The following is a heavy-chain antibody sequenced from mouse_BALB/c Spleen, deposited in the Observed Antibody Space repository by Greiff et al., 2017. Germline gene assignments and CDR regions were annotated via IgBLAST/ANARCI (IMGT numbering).Heavy chain of an antibody. CDR1: GFSLSTSGMG. V-gene: IGHV8-12*01. D-gene: IGHD2-1*01. Sequence: QVTLKVCGPGILQPSQTLSLTCSFSGFSLSTSGMGVSWIRQPSGKGLEWLAHIYWDDDKRYNPSLKSRLTISKDTSRNQVFLKITSVDTADTATYYCARRAVGNYYAMDYWGQGTSVTVSS. CDR3: ARRAVGNYYAMDY. CDR2: IYWDDDK. J-gene: IGHJ4*01.